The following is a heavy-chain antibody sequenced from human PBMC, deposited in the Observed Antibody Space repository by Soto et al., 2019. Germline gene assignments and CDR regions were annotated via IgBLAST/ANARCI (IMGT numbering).Heavy chain of an antibody. Sequence: GGSLRLSCAASGFTFSSYAMSWVRQAPGKGLEWVSAISGSGGSTYYADSVKGRFTISRDNSKNTLYLQMNSLRAEDTAVYYCATWDFPNPGIAAAGSPPYYYYGMDVWGQGTTVTVSS. J-gene: IGHJ6*02. CDR1: GFTFSSYA. D-gene: IGHD6-13*01. CDR2: ISGSGGST. CDR3: ATWDFPNPGIAAAGSPPYYYYGMDV. V-gene: IGHV3-23*01.